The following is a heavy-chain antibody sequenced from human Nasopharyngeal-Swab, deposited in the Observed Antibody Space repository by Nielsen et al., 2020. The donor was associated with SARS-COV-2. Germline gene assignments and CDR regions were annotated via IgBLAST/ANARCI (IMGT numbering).Heavy chain of an antibody. J-gene: IGHJ4*02. D-gene: IGHD1-26*01. V-gene: IGHV3-30-3*01. CDR2: ISYDGSNK. Sequence: GESLKISCAASGFTFSSYAMHWVRQAPGKGLEWVAVISYDGSNKYYADSVKGRFTISRDNSKNTLYLQMNSLRAEDTAVYYCARTLGGRYFADFDYWGQGTLVTVSS. CDR1: GFTFSSYA. CDR3: ARTLGGRYFADFDY.